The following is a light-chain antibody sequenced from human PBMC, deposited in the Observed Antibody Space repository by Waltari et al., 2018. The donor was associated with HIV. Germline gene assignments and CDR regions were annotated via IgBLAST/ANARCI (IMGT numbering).Light chain of an antibody. V-gene: IGKV1-39*01. Sequence: DIQMTQSPSPLSASVGDRVTITCRANQSIGNYLNWYQQKLGKAPKLLIYASSTLRSGVPSRFSAAGSGTAFALTITSLQVEDFATYHCQQTFRNPSSFGPGTKLDI. CDR3: QQTFRNPSS. J-gene: IGKJ2*03. CDR2: ASS. CDR1: QSIGNY.